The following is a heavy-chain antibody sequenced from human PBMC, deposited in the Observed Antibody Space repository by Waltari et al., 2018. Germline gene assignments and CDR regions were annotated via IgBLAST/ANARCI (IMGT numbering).Heavy chain of an antibody. Sequence: EVQLVESGGGLVQPGRSLRLSCAASGFTFDDYAMHWVRQAPGKGLYWVSGISWNSVSIGYAESVKGRFTISRDNAKSSLYLQMNSRRAEDTALYYCAKGIGATVSNWYFDLWGRGTLVTVSS. V-gene: IGHV3-9*01. J-gene: IGHJ2*01. CDR3: AKGIGATVSNWYFDL. CDR2: ISWNSVSI. D-gene: IGHD4-17*01. CDR1: GFTFDDYA.